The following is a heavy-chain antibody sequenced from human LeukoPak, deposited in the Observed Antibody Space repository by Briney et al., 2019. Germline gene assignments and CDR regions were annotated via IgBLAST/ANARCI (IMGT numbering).Heavy chain of an antibody. CDR2: IKQDGSEK. J-gene: IGHJ4*02. V-gene: IGHV3-7*01. D-gene: IGHD3-22*01. CDR1: GFTFSSYW. Sequence: GGSLRLSCAASGFTFSSYWMSWVRQAPGKGLEWVANIKQDGSEKYYVDSVKGRFTISRDNAKNSLYLQMNSLRAEDTAVYYCARADYYDSSAPRDYWGQGTLVTVSS. CDR3: ARADYYDSSAPRDY.